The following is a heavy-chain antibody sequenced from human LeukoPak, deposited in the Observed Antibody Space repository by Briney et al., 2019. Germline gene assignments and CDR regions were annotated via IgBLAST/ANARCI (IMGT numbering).Heavy chain of an antibody. Sequence: GESLKISCKGSGYSFTSYWIGWVRQMPGKGLEWMGIIYPGDSDTRYSPSFQGQVTISADKSISTAYLQWSSLKASDTAMYYCARLRYYDFWSGYYQRPYYFDYWGQGTLVTVSS. D-gene: IGHD3-3*01. V-gene: IGHV5-51*01. J-gene: IGHJ4*02. CDR1: GYSFTSYW. CDR3: ARLRYYDFWSGYYQRPYYFDY. CDR2: IYPGDSDT.